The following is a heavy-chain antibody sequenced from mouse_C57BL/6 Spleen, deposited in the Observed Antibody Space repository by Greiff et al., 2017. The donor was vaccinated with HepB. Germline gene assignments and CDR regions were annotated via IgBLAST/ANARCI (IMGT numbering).Heavy chain of an antibody. V-gene: IGHV1-78*01. Sequence: VKLMESDAELVKPGASVKISCKVSGYTFTDHTIHWMKQRPEQGLEWIGYIYPRDGSTKYNEKFKGKATLTADKSSSTAYMQLNSLTSEDSAVYFCARGRDYGNYGDYWGQGTTLTVSS. J-gene: IGHJ2*01. CDR3: ARGRDYGNYGDY. CDR2: IYPRDGST. D-gene: IGHD2-1*01. CDR1: GYTFTDHT.